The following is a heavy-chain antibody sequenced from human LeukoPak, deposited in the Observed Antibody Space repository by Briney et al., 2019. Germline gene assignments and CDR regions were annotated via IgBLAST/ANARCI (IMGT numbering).Heavy chain of an antibody. CDR2: ISSSGSTI. CDR1: GFTFSDYY. CDR3: ARAGSGWYPHAFDI. D-gene: IGHD6-19*01. J-gene: IGHJ3*02. V-gene: IGHV3-11*04. Sequence: GGSLRLSCAASGFTFSDYYMGWIRQAPGKGLEWVSYISSSGSTIYYTDSVKGRFTISRDNAKNSLYLQMNSLRAEDTAVYYCARAGSGWYPHAFDIWGQGTMVTVSS.